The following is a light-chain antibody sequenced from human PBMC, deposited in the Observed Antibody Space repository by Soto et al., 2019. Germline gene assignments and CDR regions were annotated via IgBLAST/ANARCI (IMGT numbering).Light chain of an antibody. CDR3: CSYTFSATLV. CDR2: EVR. V-gene: IGLV2-14*01. J-gene: IGLJ3*02. Sequence: QSVLTQPASVSGSPGQSITISCSGTTNDIGGYNYVSWYQHHPGKVPKVIIYEVRNRPSGVSNRFSGSKSGNTASLTISGLQAEDEADYYCCSYTFSATLVFGGGTKLTVL. CDR1: TNDIGGYNY.